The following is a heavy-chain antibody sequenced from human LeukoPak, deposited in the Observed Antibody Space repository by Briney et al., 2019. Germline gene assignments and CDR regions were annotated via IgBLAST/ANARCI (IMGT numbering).Heavy chain of an antibody. J-gene: IGHJ4*02. D-gene: IGHD2-2*01. V-gene: IGHV5-10-1*01. CDR2: IDPSDSYT. CDR3: ALSPPLGCCSSISCSDY. CDR1: GSSFTSYW. Sequence: GGSLRISCQGSGSSFTSYWISGVRQVPGKGLEGMGRIDPSDSYTNYSPSFQGHVTISADQSISPAYLQWSSLKASDTAMYYCALSPPLGCCSSISCSDYWGQGTLVTVSS.